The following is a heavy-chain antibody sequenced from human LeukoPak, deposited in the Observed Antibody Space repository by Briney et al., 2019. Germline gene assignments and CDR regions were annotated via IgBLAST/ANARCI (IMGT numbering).Heavy chain of an antibody. Sequence: PSETLSLTCTVSGGSISSYYWSWIRQPPGKGLEWIGYIYYSGSTNYNPSLKSRVTISVDTSKNQFSLKLSSVTAADTAVYYCARQNADIVLMVYASYFDYWGQGTLVTVSS. V-gene: IGHV4-59*08. J-gene: IGHJ4*02. CDR2: IYYSGST. CDR1: GGSISSYY. CDR3: ARQNADIVLMVYASYFDY. D-gene: IGHD2-8*01.